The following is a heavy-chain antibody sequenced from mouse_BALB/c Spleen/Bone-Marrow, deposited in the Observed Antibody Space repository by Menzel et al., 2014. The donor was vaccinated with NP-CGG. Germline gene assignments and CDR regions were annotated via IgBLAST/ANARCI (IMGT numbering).Heavy chain of an antibody. V-gene: IGHV1S56*01. CDR2: IYPGDGST. D-gene: IGHD4-1*01. CDR3: ARKENWAYAMDY. Sequence: VQGVESGPELVKPGASVKMSCKASGYTFTSYYIHWVKQRPGQGLEWNGWIYPGDGSTKYNEKFKGKTTLTADKSSSTAYMLLSSLTSEDSAIYFCARKENWAYAMDYWGQGTSVTVSP. CDR1: GYTFTSYY. J-gene: IGHJ4*01.